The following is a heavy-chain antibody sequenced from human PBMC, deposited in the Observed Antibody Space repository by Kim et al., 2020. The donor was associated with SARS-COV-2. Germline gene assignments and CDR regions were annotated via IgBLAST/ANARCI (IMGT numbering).Heavy chain of an antibody. Sequence: GGSLRLSCAGSGFTFSTYWMNWVRQPPGRGLEWVANIKPDGSVKSYVDSMKGRFTISRDNGKNSLFLQMSSLTAEDTAVYYCAGWGGGGNFWGQGILVTV. V-gene: IGHV3-7*01. J-gene: IGHJ4*02. CDR3: AGWGGGGNF. D-gene: IGHD2-15*01. CDR1: GFTFSTYW. CDR2: IKPDGSVK.